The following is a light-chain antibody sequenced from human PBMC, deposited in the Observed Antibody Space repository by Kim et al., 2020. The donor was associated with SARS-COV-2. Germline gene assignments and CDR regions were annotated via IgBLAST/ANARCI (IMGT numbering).Light chain of an antibody. Sequence: SVSPGKTASITCSGDKLGDKYACWYQQKPGQSPVLVIYKDSKRPSGIPARFSGSNSGNTATLTISGTQAMYEADYYCQAWDSSTVVFGGGTQLTVL. J-gene: IGLJ2*01. V-gene: IGLV3-1*01. CDR1: KLGDKY. CDR3: QAWDSSTVV. CDR2: KDS.